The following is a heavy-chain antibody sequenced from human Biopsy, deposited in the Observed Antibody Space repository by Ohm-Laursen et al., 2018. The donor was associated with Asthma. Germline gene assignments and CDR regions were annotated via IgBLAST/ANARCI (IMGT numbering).Heavy chain of an antibody. Sequence: GSSVKVSCKPSGYNFISFAIHWVRQAPGQRLEWMGRVNTGNGDTKYSQKFQGRVTITRDTSASTAYMELRSLRSEDTATYYCARTYYDFLTGQVKDVFGVWGQGTMVTVSS. D-gene: IGHD3-9*01. CDR3: ARTYYDFLTGQVKDVFGV. J-gene: IGHJ3*01. V-gene: IGHV1-3*04. CDR1: GYNFISFA. CDR2: VNTGNGDT.